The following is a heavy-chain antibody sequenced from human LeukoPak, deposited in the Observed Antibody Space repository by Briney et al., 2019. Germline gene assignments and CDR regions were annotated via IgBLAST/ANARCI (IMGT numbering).Heavy chain of an antibody. V-gene: IGHV3-48*01. J-gene: IGHJ4*02. CDR1: GFTFSSYS. Sequence: GGSLRLSCAASGFTFSSYSMNWVRQAPGKGLEWVSYISSSSSTIYYADSVKGRFTISRDNSKNTLYLQMNSLRAEDTAVYYCAKDHREVVPAAHYTDYWGQGTLVTVSS. D-gene: IGHD2-2*01. CDR2: ISSSSSTI. CDR3: AKDHREVVPAAHYTDY.